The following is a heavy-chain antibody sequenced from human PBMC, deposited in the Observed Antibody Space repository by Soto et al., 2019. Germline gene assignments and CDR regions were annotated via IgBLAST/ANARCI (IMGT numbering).Heavy chain of an antibody. CDR3: ARGADIMATTGDAFDI. CDR2: VHHNGNT. Sequence: SETLSLTCAVSGHSISSGYYWGWIRQPPGKGLEWIGNVHHNGNTYYNPSLKSRVTISLRTSKNQFSLKLSSVTAADAAVHYCARGADIMATTGDAFDIWGQGTMVTVSS. J-gene: IGHJ3*02. V-gene: IGHV4-38-2*01. CDR1: GHSISSGYY. D-gene: IGHD5-12*01.